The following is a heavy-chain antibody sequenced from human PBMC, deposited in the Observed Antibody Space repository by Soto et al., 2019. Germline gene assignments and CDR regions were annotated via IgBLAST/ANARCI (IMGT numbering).Heavy chain of an antibody. J-gene: IGHJ5*02. CDR3: ARDGYCSSTSCPIRVRWFDP. CDR1: GGTFSSYA. D-gene: IGHD2-2*03. CDR2: IIPIFGTA. V-gene: IGHV1-69*01. Sequence: QVQLVQSGAEVKKPGSSVKVSCKASGGTFSSYAISWVRQAPGQGLEWMGGIIPIFGTANYAQKFQGRVTITADESTSTAYMELSSLRSEDTAVYYCARDGYCSSTSCPIRVRWFDPWGQGTLVTVSS.